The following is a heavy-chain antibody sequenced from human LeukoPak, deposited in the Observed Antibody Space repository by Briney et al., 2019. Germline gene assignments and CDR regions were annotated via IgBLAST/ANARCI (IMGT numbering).Heavy chain of an antibody. D-gene: IGHD3-10*01. Sequence: QPGGSLRLSCAASGFTFSSYWMHWVRQAPGKGLVWVSRMNSDGSSTSYADSVKGRFTISRDNAKNTLYLQMNSLRAEDTAVYYCAREQFTYYYGSGENWFDPWGQGTLVTVSS. CDR2: MNSDGSST. CDR3: AREQFTYYYGSGENWFDP. CDR1: GFTFSSYW. J-gene: IGHJ5*02. V-gene: IGHV3-74*01.